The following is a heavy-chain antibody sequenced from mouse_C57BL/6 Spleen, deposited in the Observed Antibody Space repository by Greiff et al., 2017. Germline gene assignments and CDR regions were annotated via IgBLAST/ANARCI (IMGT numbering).Heavy chain of an antibody. V-gene: IGHV3-6*01. CDR1: GYSITSGYY. D-gene: IGHD4-1*01. Sequence: EVQLVESGPGLVKPSQSLSLTCSVTGYSITSGYYWNWIRQFPGNKLEWMGYISYDGSNNYNPSLKNRISITRDTSKNQFFLKLNTVTTEDTATYYCARGRVGRWYFDVWGTGTTVTVSS. J-gene: IGHJ1*03. CDR3: ARGRVGRWYFDV. CDR2: ISYDGSN.